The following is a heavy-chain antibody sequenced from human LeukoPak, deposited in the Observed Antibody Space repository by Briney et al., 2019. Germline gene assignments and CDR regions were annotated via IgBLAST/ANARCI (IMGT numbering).Heavy chain of an antibody. CDR3: ARVEGLSYYYYYYGMDV. J-gene: IGHJ6*02. CDR1: GFTFSSYS. Sequence: GGSLRLSCAASGFTFSSYSMNWVRQAPGKGLEWVSYISSSSSTIYYADSVKGRFTISRDNAKNSLYLQMNSLRAEDTAVYYCARVEGLSYYYYYYGMDVWGQGTTVTVSS. CDR2: ISSSSSTI. D-gene: IGHD4/OR15-4a*01. V-gene: IGHV3-48*01.